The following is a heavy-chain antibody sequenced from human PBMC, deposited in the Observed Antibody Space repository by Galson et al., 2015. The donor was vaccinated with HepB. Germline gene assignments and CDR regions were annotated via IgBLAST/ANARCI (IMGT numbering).Heavy chain of an antibody. CDR1: GFTFSNFW. V-gene: IGHV3-74*01. Sequence: SLRLSCAASGFTFSNFWMHWVRQAPGKGLVWLSHINSDGRSTKYLDSVRGRFTISRDNASNTLYLQMTSLRAEDTGVYFCARDNLENQLNWLDPWGRGTLVTVSS. D-gene: IGHD1-1*01. CDR2: INSDGRST. J-gene: IGHJ5*02. CDR3: ARDNLENQLNWLDP.